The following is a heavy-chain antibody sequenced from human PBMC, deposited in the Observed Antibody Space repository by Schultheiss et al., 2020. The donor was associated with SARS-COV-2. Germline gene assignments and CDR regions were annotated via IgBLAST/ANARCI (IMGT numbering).Heavy chain of an antibody. J-gene: IGHJ6*02. CDR1: GFTVSSYS. CDR3: ARRPWGITGTTRGMDV. Sequence: GGSLRLSCAASGFTVSSYSMNWVRQAPGKGLEWVSSISSSSSYIYYADSVKGRFTISRDNAKNSLYLQMNSLRAEDTAVYYCARRPWGITGTTRGMDVWGQGTTVTVSS. CDR2: ISSSSSYI. V-gene: IGHV3-21*01. D-gene: IGHD1-7*01.